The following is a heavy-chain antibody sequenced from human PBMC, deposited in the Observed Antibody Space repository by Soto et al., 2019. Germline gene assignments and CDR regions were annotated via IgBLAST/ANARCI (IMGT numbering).Heavy chain of an antibody. D-gene: IGHD6-19*01. J-gene: IGHJ4*02. V-gene: IGHV4-4*02. Sequence: QVLLQESGPGLVQPSGTLSLSCVVSGVSIGSNYYWGWVRQPPGKGLEWLGDLSDIGSVNYNPSLQSRVTISMDKSQKQSSLKMNSVTAADTAVSYWARRLGWYAIDYWGQGTLVIVSS. CDR1: GVSIGSNYY. CDR3: ARRLGWYAIDY. CDR2: LSDIGSV.